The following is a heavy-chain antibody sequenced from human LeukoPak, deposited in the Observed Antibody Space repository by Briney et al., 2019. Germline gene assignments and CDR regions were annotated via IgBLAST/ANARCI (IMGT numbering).Heavy chain of an antibody. CDR2: IKSKTDGGTT. CDR1: GFTFSSYA. CDR3: TTGGWAVAGTASY. D-gene: IGHD6-19*01. J-gene: IGHJ4*02. Sequence: GGSLRLSCAASGFTFSSYAMSWVRQAPGKGLEWVGRIKSKTDGGTTDYAAPVKGRFTISRDDSKNTLYLQMNSLKTEDTAVYYCTTGGWAVAGTASYWGQGTLVTVSS. V-gene: IGHV3-15*01.